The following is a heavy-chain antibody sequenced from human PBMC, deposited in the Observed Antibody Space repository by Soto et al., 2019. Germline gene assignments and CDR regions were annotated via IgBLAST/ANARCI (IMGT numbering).Heavy chain of an antibody. D-gene: IGHD1-1*01. CDR3: ARFSNNWFQTEGMVV. J-gene: IGHJ6*02. Sequence: SETLSLTCTVSVDSITTYYWNWIRQPAGKGLEWIGRIDASGNTNYNPSLNSRVTLSVDTSKKQFSLKLTSVTAADTAVYYCARFSNNWFQTEGMVVWGQGTTVTVSS. CDR1: VDSITTYY. V-gene: IGHV4-4*07. CDR2: IDASGNT.